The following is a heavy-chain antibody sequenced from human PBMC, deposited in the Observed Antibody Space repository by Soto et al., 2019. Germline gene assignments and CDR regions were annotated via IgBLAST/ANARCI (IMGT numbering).Heavy chain of an antibody. Sequence: GASVKVSCKASGGTFSSYAISWVRQAPGQGLGWMGGIIPIFGTANYAQKFQGRVTITADESTSTAYMELSSLRSEDTAVYYCARDSYVWGSYRYTTPYYFDYWGQGTLVTVSS. J-gene: IGHJ4*02. D-gene: IGHD3-16*02. V-gene: IGHV1-69*13. CDR2: IIPIFGTA. CDR1: GGTFSSYA. CDR3: ARDSYVWGSYRYTTPYYFDY.